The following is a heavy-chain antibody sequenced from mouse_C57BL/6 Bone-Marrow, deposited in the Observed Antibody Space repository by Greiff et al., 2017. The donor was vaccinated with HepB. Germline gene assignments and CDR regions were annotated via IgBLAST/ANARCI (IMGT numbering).Heavy chain of an antibody. Sequence: QVQLQQPGAELVRPGTSVKLSCKASGYTFTSYWMHWVKQRPGQGLECIGVIDPSDSYTNYNQKFKGKATLTVDTSSSTAYMQLSSLTSEDSAVYYCSLPWFAYWGQGTLVTVSA. V-gene: IGHV1-59*01. CDR3: SLPWFAY. J-gene: IGHJ3*01. CDR1: GYTFTSYW. CDR2: IDPSDSYT.